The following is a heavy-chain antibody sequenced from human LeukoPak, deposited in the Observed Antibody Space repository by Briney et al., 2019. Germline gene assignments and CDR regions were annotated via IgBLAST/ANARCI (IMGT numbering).Heavy chain of an antibody. CDR1: GDSISSSGRFY. Sequence: SETLSLTCSVSGDSISSSGRFYWGWLRQPPGKGLEWIGSMDYSGTTDYNPSLKSRVTLSLDTSKDQFSLKLTSVTAADTALYYCARDHYNKTWYKYWGQGTLVTVSS. CDR3: ARDHYNKTWYKY. J-gene: IGHJ4*02. D-gene: IGHD1-1*01. V-gene: IGHV4-39*02. CDR2: MDYSGTT.